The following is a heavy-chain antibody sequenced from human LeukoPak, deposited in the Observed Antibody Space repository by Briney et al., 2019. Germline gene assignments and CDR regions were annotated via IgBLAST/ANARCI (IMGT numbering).Heavy chain of an antibody. CDR3: ATEAAGNFGSYYYYGMDV. V-gene: IGHV1-8*02. J-gene: IGHJ6*02. D-gene: IGHD6-13*01. CDR2: MNPNSGNT. Sequence: ASVKVSCKASGYTFTSYGISWVRQAPGQGLEWMGWMNPNSGNTGYAQKFQGRVTMTRNTSISTAYMELSSLRSEDTAVYYCATEAAGNFGSYYYYGMDVWGQGTTVTVSS. CDR1: GYTFTSYG.